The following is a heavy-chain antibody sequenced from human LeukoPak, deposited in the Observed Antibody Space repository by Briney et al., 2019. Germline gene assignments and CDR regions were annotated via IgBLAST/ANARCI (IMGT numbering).Heavy chain of an antibody. CDR1: GFPFSSYW. CDR2: IKQDGSKK. V-gene: IGHV3-7*04. CDR3: TRVGYIDEGIDY. J-gene: IGHJ4*02. D-gene: IGHD5-24*01. Sequence: QPGGSLRLSCVASGFPFSSYWMTWVRQAPGKGLEWVANIKQDGSKKSYVDSVKGRFTISRDNAKNSLYLQTNSLRAEDTAIYYCTRVGYIDEGIDYWGQGTLVTVSS.